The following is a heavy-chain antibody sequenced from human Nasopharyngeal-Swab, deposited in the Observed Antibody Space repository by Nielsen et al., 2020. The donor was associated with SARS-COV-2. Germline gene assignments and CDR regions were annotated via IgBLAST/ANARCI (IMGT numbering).Heavy chain of an antibody. V-gene: IGHV3-23*01. CDR3: AKGRNRILVTGTLFDY. J-gene: IGHJ4*02. CDR2: ISGSGDTT. CDR1: GFAYNNYA. D-gene: IGHD6-19*01. Sequence: GESLKISCAASGFAYNNYAMNWVRQAPGKGLEWVSVISGSGDTTYYADSVKGRFTISRDNSKSTLYLQMNSLTAEDTAVYFCAKGRNRILVTGTLFDYWGQGTLVTVS.